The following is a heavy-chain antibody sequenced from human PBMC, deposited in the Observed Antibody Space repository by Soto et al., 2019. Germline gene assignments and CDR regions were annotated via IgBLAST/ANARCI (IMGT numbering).Heavy chain of an antibody. CDR3: VRDPDYGDYVYGMDV. CDR1: GGSISSYY. CDR2: IYYSGST. D-gene: IGHD4-17*01. Sequence: SATLPLTCTVSGGSISSYYWSWIRQPPGKGLEWIGYIYYSGSTNYNPSLKSRVTISVDTSKNQFSLKLSSVTAADTAVYYCVRDPDYGDYVYGMDVWGQGITVTVAS. J-gene: IGHJ6*02. V-gene: IGHV4-59*01.